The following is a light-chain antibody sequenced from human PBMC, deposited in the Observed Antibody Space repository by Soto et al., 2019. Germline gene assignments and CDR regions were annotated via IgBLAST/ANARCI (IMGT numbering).Light chain of an antibody. CDR1: QGISNF. V-gene: IGKV1-39*01. CDR3: QQRYTTTIT. Sequence: IQLTQSPSSLSASVGNRVTITCRASQGISNFLAWYQQKPGKDPQLLIYAASTLQSGVPSRFSRSGSGTDFTLTISSLQTEDFATYFGQQRYTTTITFGLGTRLEI. CDR2: AAS. J-gene: IGKJ5*01.